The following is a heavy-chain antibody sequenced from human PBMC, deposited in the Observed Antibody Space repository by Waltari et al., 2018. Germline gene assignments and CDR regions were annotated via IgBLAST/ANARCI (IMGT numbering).Heavy chain of an antibody. D-gene: IGHD3-22*01. J-gene: IGHJ3*02. V-gene: IGHV3-74*01. CDR1: GITFSNHW. CDR3: ARDSPLYDNSLNASDI. Sequence: EMELVESGGGLVQPGGSLRLSCAASGITFSNHWMHWVRQAPGKGLVWVSRINNDGRGTSYADSVKGRFTISRDNAKKTLYLQMSSLRVEDTAVYYCARDSPLYDNSLNASDIWGQGTMVTVSS. CDR2: INNDGRGT.